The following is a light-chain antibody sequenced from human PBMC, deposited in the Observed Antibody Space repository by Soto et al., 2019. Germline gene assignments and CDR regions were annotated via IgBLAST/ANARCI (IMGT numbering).Light chain of an antibody. CDR1: QSISNY. J-gene: IGKJ1*01. Sequence: DIQMTQSPSSLSASVGDRVTITCRASQSISNYLNWYQQKPGKAPNLLIYDASTLENGVPSRYSGSTSGTDFTLTISSLQPYDFATYYCQQYNSYSPRTFGLGTKVEIK. V-gene: IGKV1-5*01. CDR3: QQYNSYSPRT. CDR2: DAS.